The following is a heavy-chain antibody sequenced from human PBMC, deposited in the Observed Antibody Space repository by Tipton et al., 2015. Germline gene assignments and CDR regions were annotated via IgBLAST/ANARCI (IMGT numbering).Heavy chain of an antibody. J-gene: IGHJ4*02. Sequence: LRLSCAVSAYSISSDYYWGWIRQPPGKGLEWIGTIDYSGSTSHNPSLMSRVSISVDTSKNQFSLKLYSVTAADTAVYYCARQFGSWPDYFDFWSQGTLVTVSS. CDR2: IDYSGST. CDR3: ARQFGSWPDYFDF. D-gene: IGHD6-13*01. CDR1: AYSISSDYY. V-gene: IGHV4-38-2*01.